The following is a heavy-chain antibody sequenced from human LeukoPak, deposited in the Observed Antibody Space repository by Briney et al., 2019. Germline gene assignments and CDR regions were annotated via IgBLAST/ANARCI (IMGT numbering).Heavy chain of an antibody. CDR3: ARAFGPEYSSGWYYYFDY. CDR2: INSDGSST. Sequence: PGGSLRLSCAASGFTFSSYWMHWVRQAPGKGLVWASRINSDGSSTSYADSVKGRFTISRDNAKNTLYLQMNSLRAEDTAVYYCARAFGPEYSSGWYYYFDYWGQGTLVTVSS. D-gene: IGHD6-19*01. J-gene: IGHJ4*02. CDR1: GFTFSSYW. V-gene: IGHV3-74*01.